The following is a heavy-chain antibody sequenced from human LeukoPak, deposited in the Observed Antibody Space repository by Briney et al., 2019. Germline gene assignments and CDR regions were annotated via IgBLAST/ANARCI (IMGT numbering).Heavy chain of an antibody. Sequence: ASVKVSCKASGYTFTGYYMHWLRQAPGQGLEWMGWINPTSGGTNDAQNFQGRVTMTRDTSISTAYMELSRLGSDDTAVYYCARGSSPSGSKLASDFWGQGTMVTVSS. CDR1: GYTFTGYY. J-gene: IGHJ3*01. CDR2: INPTSGGT. D-gene: IGHD1-26*01. CDR3: ARGSSPSGSKLASDF. V-gene: IGHV1-2*02.